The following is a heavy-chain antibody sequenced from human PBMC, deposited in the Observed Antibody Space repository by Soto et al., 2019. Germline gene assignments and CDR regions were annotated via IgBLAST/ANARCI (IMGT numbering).Heavy chain of an antibody. Sequence: QVQLAQSGTEVKKPGASVKVSCKTSGYIFTSYYIHWVRQAPGQGLEWMGIINPSGGTTTYAQKFQGCVTMTRDTSTSPVYMELSSLRSEDPAVYYCARGPATAPDAYWGLGTLVTVSS. CDR3: ARGPATAPDAY. J-gene: IGHJ4*02. CDR2: INPSGGTT. D-gene: IGHD2-2*01. CDR1: GYIFTSYY. V-gene: IGHV1-46*01.